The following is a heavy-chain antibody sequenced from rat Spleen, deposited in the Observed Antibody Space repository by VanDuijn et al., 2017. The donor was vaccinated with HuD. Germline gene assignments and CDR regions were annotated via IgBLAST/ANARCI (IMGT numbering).Heavy chain of an antibody. V-gene: IGHV2-1*01. CDR2: IWGNGNT. CDR3: TRHYYDGSYYHGTFDY. D-gene: IGHD1-12*02. Sequence: QVQLKESGPGLVQPSQTLSLTCTVSGFSLTSNSVHWVRQPPGKGLEWMGRIWGNGNTDYNSPLKSRLNISRDTSKRQVFLKMNSLQTEDTAIYFCTRHYYDGSYYHGTFDYWGQGVMVTVSS. J-gene: IGHJ2*01. CDR1: GFSLTSNS.